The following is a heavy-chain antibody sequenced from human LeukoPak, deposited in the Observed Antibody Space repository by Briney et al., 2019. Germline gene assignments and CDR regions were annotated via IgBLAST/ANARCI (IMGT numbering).Heavy chain of an antibody. CDR3: ARGFFRYRRSAALDY. Sequence: SETLSLTCTVSGGSISSGGYYWSWIRQHPGKGLEWIGYIYYSGSTYYNPSLKSRVTISVDTSKNQFSLKLSSVTAADTAVYYCARGFFRYRRSAALDYWGQGTLVTVSS. V-gene: IGHV4-31*03. CDR1: GGSISSGGYY. D-gene: IGHD6-6*01. J-gene: IGHJ4*02. CDR2: IYYSGST.